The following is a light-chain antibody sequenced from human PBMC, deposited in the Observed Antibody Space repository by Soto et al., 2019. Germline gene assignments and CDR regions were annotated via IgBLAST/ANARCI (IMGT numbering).Light chain of an antibody. V-gene: IGKV3-20*01. CDR3: LQYGSTPGT. CDR1: QSIPNSY. Sequence: EIVLTQSPGTLSLSPGERATLSCGASQSIPNSYLSWYQHKPGQAPRLLIHGASSRATGTPDRFSGSGSGTDFTLIIDRLEPEDFALYYCLQYGSTPGTFGQGTKVDLK. CDR2: GAS. J-gene: IGKJ1*01.